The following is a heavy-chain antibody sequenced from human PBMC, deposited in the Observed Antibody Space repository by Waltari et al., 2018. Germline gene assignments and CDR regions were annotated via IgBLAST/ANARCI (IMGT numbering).Heavy chain of an antibody. CDR3: ARDLGYSKAFY. J-gene: IGHJ4*02. D-gene: IGHD4-4*01. CDR1: GFTFSSYS. CDR2: ISSSSRYI. Sequence: EVQLVESGGGLVKPGGSLRLSCAASGFTFSSYSMNWVRQAPGKGLEWVSSISSSSRYIYYADSVKGRFTISRDNAKNSLYLQMNSLRAEDTAVYYCARDLGYSKAFYWGQGTLVTVSS. V-gene: IGHV3-21*01.